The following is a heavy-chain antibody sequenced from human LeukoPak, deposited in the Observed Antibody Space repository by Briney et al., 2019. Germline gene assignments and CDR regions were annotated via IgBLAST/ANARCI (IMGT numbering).Heavy chain of an antibody. CDR2: ISSSSSNI. CDR3: VRDFGD. J-gene: IGHJ4*02. Sequence: GGSLRLSCAASGFTFSNYEMIWVRQAPGKGLEWVSSISSSSSNIYYADSVKGRFTISRDNAKNSVFLQMNGLRAEDAAVYYCVRDFGDWGQGTLVTVSS. D-gene: IGHD3-3*01. CDR1: GFTFSNYE. V-gene: IGHV3-21*01.